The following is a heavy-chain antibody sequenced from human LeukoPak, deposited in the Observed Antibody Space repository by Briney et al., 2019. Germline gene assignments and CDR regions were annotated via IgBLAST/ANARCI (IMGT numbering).Heavy chain of an antibody. CDR3: ASNTAAAGTVF. CDR2: ISSSGYYI. D-gene: IGHD6-13*01. J-gene: IGHJ4*02. V-gene: IGHV3-21*01. Sequence: GGSLRLSCAASGFTFSSYNLHWVRQAPGKGLEWVSSISSSGYYIYYADSLKGRFTISRDNAKNSLYLQMNSLRAEDTAVYYCASNTAAAGTVFWGQGTLVTASS. CDR1: GFTFSSYN.